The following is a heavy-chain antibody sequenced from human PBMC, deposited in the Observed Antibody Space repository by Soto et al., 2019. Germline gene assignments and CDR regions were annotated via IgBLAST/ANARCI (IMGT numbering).Heavy chain of an antibody. CDR1: GGSISSGGYS. V-gene: IGHV4-30-2*01. CDR2: IYHGGST. CDR3: ASDRRSFYHDGRGLDY. J-gene: IGHJ4*02. Sequence: QLQLQESGSGLVRPSQTLSLSCAVSGGSISSGGYSWNWIRQPPGKGLEWFGYIYHGGSTYSNPSLESRGTLSVDTSKSQFCLRLSSVIAADTALHYCASDRRSFYHDGRGLDYWGQGILVTVSS. D-gene: IGHD3-16*02.